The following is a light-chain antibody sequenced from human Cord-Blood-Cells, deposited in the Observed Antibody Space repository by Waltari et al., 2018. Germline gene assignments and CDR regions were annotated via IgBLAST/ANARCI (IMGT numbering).Light chain of an antibody. J-gene: IGKJ1*01. CDR1: QSLLHSNGYNY. V-gene: IGKV2-28*01. CDR2: LGS. CDR3: MQALQASWT. Sequence: DIVMTQSPLSLPVTPGERASISCRSSQSLLHSNGYNYLDWYLQKPGQSPQLLIYLGSNRASGVPDRFSGSGSGTDFTLKISRVEAEEVGVDYCMQALQASWTFGQGTKVEIK.